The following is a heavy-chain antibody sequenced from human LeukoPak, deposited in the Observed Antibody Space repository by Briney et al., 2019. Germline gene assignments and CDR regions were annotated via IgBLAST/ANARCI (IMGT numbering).Heavy chain of an antibody. Sequence: PGGSLRLSCAASGFTFSEYYMSWIRQAPGKGLEWVAVIWYDGSNKYYADSVKGRFTISRDNSKNTLYLQMNSLRAEDTAVYYCAGNYGPYYFDYWGQGTLVTVSS. CDR3: AGNYGPYYFDY. D-gene: IGHD3-10*01. CDR2: IWYDGSNK. V-gene: IGHV3-33*07. CDR1: GFTFSEYY. J-gene: IGHJ4*02.